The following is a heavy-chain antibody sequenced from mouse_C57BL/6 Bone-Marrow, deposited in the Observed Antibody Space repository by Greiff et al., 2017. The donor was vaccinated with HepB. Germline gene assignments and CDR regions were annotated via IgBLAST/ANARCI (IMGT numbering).Heavy chain of an antibody. V-gene: IGHV1-82*01. CDR1: GYAFSSSW. CDR3: VYYGNYVDY. Sequence: QLKQSGPELVKPGASVKISCKASGYAFSSSWMNWVKQRPGKGLEWIGRIYPGDGDTNYNGKFKGKATLTADKSSSTAYMQLSSLTSEDSAVYFCVYYGNYVDYWGQGTTLTVSS. J-gene: IGHJ2*01. D-gene: IGHD2-1*01. CDR2: IYPGDGDT.